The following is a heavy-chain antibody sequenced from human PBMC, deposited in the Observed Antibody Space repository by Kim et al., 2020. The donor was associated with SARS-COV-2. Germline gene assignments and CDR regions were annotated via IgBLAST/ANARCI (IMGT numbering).Heavy chain of an antibody. D-gene: IGHD5-18*01. V-gene: IGHV3-74*01. CDR3: ASTGGYSYGLYYYGMDV. J-gene: IGHJ6*02. Sequence: VKGRFTITRDKAKNTLYLQMNSLRAEDTAVYYCASTGGYSYGLYYYGMDVWGQGTTVTVSS.